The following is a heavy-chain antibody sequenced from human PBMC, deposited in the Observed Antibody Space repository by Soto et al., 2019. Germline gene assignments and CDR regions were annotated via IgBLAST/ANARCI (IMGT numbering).Heavy chain of an antibody. CDR2: ISYSEST. V-gene: IGHV4-31*03. CDR3: AGGNDYAKIGH. CDR1: GGSISSRGYY. Sequence: PSETLSLTCTVSGGSISSRGYYCSWIRQFPGKGLEWIGYISYSESTDYNPSLKSRVTISADTSKNQFSLKLSSVTAADTAVYYCAGGNDYAKIGHWGQGAQVTVS. D-gene: IGHD4-17*01. J-gene: IGHJ4*02.